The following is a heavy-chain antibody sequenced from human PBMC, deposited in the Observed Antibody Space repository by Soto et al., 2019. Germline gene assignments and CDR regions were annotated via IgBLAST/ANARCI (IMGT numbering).Heavy chain of an antibody. CDR1: GFTFSSSW. CDR2: INGDGSSV. J-gene: IGHJ1*01. CDR3: VRRLPVAGTYDF. V-gene: IGHV3-74*01. D-gene: IGHD6-19*01. Sequence: AGGSLRLSCAASGFTFSSSWMHWVRQAPGKGLVWVSRINGDGSSVNYADFAKGRFTISRDNAKNTLYLEMNTLRAEDTAVYYCVRRLPVAGTYDFGGQRTLVTVSS.